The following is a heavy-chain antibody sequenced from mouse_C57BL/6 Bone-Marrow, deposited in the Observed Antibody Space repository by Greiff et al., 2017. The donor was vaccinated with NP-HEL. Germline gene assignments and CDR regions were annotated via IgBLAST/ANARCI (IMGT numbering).Heavy chain of an antibody. D-gene: IGHD3-2*02. Sequence: QVQLQQSGAELMKPGASVKLSCKATGYTFTGYWIEWVKQRPGHGLEWIGAILPGSGRTNYNEKFKGKATFTADTSSNTAYMQLSSLTTEDSAIYYCARKEEEATRDYFDYWGQGTTLTVSS. CDR3: ARKEEEATRDYFDY. CDR1: GYTFTGYW. V-gene: IGHV1-9*01. CDR2: ILPGSGRT. J-gene: IGHJ2*01.